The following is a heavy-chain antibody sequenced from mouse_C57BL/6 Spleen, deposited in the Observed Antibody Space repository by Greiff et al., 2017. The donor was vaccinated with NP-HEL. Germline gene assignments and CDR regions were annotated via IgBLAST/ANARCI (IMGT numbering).Heavy chain of an antibody. V-gene: IGHV5-17*01. Sequence: EVKLVESGGGLVKPGGSLKLSCAASGFTFSDYGMHWVRQAPEKGLAWVAYISSGSSTIYYADTVQGRFTISRDNANNTLFLQITSLSSEDTAMYYFARRDPLYAMDYWGQGTSVTVSS. J-gene: IGHJ4*01. CDR2: ISSGSSTI. CDR3: ARRDPLYAMDY. CDR1: GFTFSDYG.